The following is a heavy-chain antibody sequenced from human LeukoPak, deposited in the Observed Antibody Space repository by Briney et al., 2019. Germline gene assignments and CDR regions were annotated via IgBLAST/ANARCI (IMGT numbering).Heavy chain of an antibody. CDR3: AKGVNYYDSSGYKYYFDY. Sequence: GGSLRLSCAASGFTFSSYAMSRVRQAPGKGLEWVSAISGSGGSTYYADSVKGRFTISRDNSKNTLYLQMNSLRAEDTAVYCCAKGVNYYDSSGYKYYFDYWGQGTLVTVSS. J-gene: IGHJ4*02. V-gene: IGHV3-23*01. CDR2: ISGSGGST. D-gene: IGHD3-22*01. CDR1: GFTFSSYA.